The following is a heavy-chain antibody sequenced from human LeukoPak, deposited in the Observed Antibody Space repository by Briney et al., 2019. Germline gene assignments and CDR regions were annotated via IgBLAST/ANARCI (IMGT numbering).Heavy chain of an antibody. CDR3: ARAAAVCSSTSCYAHY. CDR1: GFTFSIYA. J-gene: IGHJ4*02. V-gene: IGHV3-23*01. Sequence: GGSLRLSCAASGFTFSIYAMSWVRQAPGKGLEWVSAIDGSGRDTYYTDSVKGRFTISRDNSKNTLYLQMHSLRAEDTAVYYCARAAAVCSSTSCYAHYWGQGTLVTVS. D-gene: IGHD2-2*01. CDR2: IDGSGRDT.